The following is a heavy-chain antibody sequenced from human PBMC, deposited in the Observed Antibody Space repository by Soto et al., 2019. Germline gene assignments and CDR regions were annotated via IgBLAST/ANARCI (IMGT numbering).Heavy chain of an antibody. J-gene: IGHJ6*02. V-gene: IGHV3-33*06. D-gene: IGHD3-3*01. CDR1: GFTFNTYS. CDR3: AKGMYDFGSYYYGMDV. CDR2: IWYDGTQK. Sequence: PGGSLRLSCEASGFTFNTYSMHWVRQPPGKGLEWLAAIWYDGTQKYYADSVKGRFIISRDNSKKTLYLEMNSLRAEDTAVYYCAKGMYDFGSYYYGMDVWGQGTTVTVSS.